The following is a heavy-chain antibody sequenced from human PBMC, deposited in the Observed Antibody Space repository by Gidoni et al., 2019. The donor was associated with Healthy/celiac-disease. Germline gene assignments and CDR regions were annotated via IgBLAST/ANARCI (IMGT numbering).Heavy chain of an antibody. CDR3: TTDLTIHSVVVTAIRSDDAFDI. D-gene: IGHD2-21*02. Sequence: EVQLVESGGGLVKPGGSLRLSGAAAGCTVSKAGMNWVRQAPGKGLECVGRIKSKTDGGTTDYAAPVKGRFTISSDDSKTTLYLQMNSLKTEDTAVYYCTTDLTIHSVVVTAIRSDDAFDIWGQGTMVTVSS. J-gene: IGHJ3*02. V-gene: IGHV3-15*07. CDR1: GCTVSKAG. CDR2: IKSKTDGGTT.